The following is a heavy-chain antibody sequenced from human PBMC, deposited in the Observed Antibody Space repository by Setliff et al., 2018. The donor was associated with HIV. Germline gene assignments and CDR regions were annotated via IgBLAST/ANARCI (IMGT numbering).Heavy chain of an antibody. J-gene: IGHJ3*01. CDR3: AREWSYGAFDTFDV. CDR2: INHSGST. Sequence: SETLSLTCGVSGIPIDRVYSWAWIRQPPGEGLEWIGEINHSGSTNYNPSLKTRVAIMVDTSKNQFSLKLGSVTAADTAVYYCAREWSYGAFDTFDVWGQGTMVTVSS. V-gene: IGHV4-34*01. D-gene: IGHD5-18*01. CDR1: GIPIDRVYS.